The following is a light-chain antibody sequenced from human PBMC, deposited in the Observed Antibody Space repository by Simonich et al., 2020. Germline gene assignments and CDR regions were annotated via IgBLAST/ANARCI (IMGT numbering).Light chain of an antibody. CDR1: QSFSSN. CDR3: QQRSNWYT. J-gene: IGKJ2*01. CDR2: GAS. V-gene: IGKV3-15*01. Sequence: IVMTQSPATLSVSPGERPTHSCRASQSFSSNLACYQQKPGQAPRLLIYGASTRATGIPARFSGSGSGTDFTLTISSLEPEDFAVYYCQQRSNWYTFGQGTKLEIK.